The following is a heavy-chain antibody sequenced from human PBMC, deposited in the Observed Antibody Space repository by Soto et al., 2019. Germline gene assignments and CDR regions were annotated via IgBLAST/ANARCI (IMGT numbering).Heavy chain of an antibody. Sequence: QVQLQESGPGLVKPSGTLSLTCAVSGGSISSSNWWSWVRQPPGKGLEWIGEIYHSGSTNYNPSLKSRVTLSVDKSKTQFSLKLSSVTAADRAVYYCARRGIGNYDSTGGGWFDPWGQGTLVTVSS. J-gene: IGHJ5*02. D-gene: IGHD3-22*01. V-gene: IGHV4-4*02. CDR1: GGSISSSNW. CDR2: IYHSGST. CDR3: ARRGIGNYDSTGGGWFDP.